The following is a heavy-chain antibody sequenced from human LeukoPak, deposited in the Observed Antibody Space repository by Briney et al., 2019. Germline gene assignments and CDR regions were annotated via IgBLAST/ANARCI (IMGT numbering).Heavy chain of an antibody. CDR2: INPNSGGT. CDR1: GYTFTGYY. J-gene: IGHJ5*02. CDR3: ARTYYYDSSRYRA. Sequence: ASVKVSCKASGYTFTGYYMHWVRQAPGQRLEWMAWINPNSGGTNYAQKFQGRVTMTRDTSISTAYMELSRLRSDDTAVYYCARTYYYDSSRYRAWGQGTLVTVSS. V-gene: IGHV1-2*02. D-gene: IGHD3-22*01.